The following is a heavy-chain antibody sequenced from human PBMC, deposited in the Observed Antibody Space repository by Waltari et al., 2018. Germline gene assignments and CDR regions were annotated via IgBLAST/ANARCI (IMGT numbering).Heavy chain of an antibody. D-gene: IGHD3-16*01. CDR3: AGGFWLGLLGMDV. V-gene: IGHV5-51*03. CDR1: GYSFTSSW. Sequence: EVQLVQSGAEVKQPGEPLTISCKGSGYSFTSSWIGWVRQTPGKGLEWMGITYPVDSETGYRPSFHGQVTITAATCISTAYLQWRILKGSVIAMYYCAGGFWLGLLGMDVWGQGTTVTVSS. CDR2: TYPVDSET. J-gene: IGHJ6*02.